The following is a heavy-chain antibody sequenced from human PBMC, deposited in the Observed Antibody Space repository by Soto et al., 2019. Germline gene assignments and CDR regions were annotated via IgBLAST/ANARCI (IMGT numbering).Heavy chain of an antibody. CDR3: VKAILGYCSGGSCYPFQH. CDR1: GFTFSSYA. J-gene: IGHJ1*01. CDR2: ISSNGGST. Sequence: PGGSLRLSCSASGFTFSSYAMHWVRRAPGKGLEYVSAISSNGGSTYYADSVKGRFTISRDNSKNTLYLQMSSLRAEDTAVYYCVKAILGYCSGGSCYPFQHWGQGTLVTVSS. V-gene: IGHV3-64D*06. D-gene: IGHD2-15*01.